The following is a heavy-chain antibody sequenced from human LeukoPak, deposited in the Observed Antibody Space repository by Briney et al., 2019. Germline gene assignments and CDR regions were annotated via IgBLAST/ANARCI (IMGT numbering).Heavy chain of an antibody. CDR3: ARDSKLRSGGLFDP. V-gene: IGHV3-7*01. Sequence: GGCLRLSCTASGFTFSSYWMSWVRQAPGKGLEWVADIKPDGSEGYYVDSVKGRFTISRDNAKNSLYLQMNSLRAEDTAVYSCARDSKLRSGGLFDPWGQGTLVTVSS. CDR1: GFTFSSYW. J-gene: IGHJ5*02. CDR2: IKPDGSEG. D-gene: IGHD2-15*01.